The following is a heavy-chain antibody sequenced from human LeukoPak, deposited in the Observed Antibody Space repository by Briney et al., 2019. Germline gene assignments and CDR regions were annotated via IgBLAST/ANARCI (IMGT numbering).Heavy chain of an antibody. CDR3: YGANAEH. CDR2: TNTDGSST. CDR1: GFTFSSYW. D-gene: IGHD4-23*01. J-gene: IGHJ1*01. V-gene: IGHV3-74*03. Sequence: GGSLRLSCAASGFTFSSYWMHWVRQAPGKGLVWVSGTNTDGSSTMYADSVKGRFTIARDNAKNTPYLQMNRLRAEDTAVYYCYGANAEHWGEGTLVTVSS.